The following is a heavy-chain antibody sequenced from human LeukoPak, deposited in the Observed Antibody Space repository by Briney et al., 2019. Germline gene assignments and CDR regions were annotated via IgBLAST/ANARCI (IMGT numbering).Heavy chain of an antibody. CDR3: AKDLIARVRGSPMDV. CDR1: GFSFSNYG. Sequence: GGSLRLSCAASGFSFSNYGMHWVRQAPGKGLERVALLVYDGFYKYYADSVKGRFTTSRDDSTNTVYLHLSSLRAEDTAVYYCAKDLIARVRGSPMDVWGQGTRVIVSS. CDR2: LVYDGFYK. V-gene: IGHV3-30*18. D-gene: IGHD3-10*01. J-gene: IGHJ6*02.